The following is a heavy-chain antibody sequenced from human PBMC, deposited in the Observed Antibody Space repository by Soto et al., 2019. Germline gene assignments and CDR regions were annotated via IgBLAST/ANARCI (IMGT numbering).Heavy chain of an antibody. J-gene: IGHJ3*02. CDR3: AKDTYYDILTGYNAFDI. V-gene: IGHV3-74*01. CDR2: IDPDGSDT. Sequence: PGGSLRLSCVASGFAFSRFPMHWVRQAPGKGLVWVSRIDPDGSDTTYADSVKGRFTISRDNAKNILYLKMNSLRAEDTALYYCAKDTYYDILTGYNAFDIWGQGTMVTVSS. D-gene: IGHD3-9*01. CDR1: GFAFSRFP.